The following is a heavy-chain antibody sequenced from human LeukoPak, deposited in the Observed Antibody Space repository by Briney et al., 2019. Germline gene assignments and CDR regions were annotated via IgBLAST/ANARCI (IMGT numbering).Heavy chain of an antibody. J-gene: IGHJ4*02. Sequence: SETLSLTCTVPGGSISRSSYYWGWIRQTPGKGPEWIGSIYYGGSTYYNPSLKSRVTISVDTSKNQFSLKLSSVTAADTAVYYCAKLNPWNYYDRRGYGYYFDYWGQGTLVTVSS. V-gene: IGHV4-39*01. CDR1: GGSISRSSYY. CDR3: AKLNPWNYYDRRGYGYYFDY. D-gene: IGHD3-22*01. CDR2: IYYGGST.